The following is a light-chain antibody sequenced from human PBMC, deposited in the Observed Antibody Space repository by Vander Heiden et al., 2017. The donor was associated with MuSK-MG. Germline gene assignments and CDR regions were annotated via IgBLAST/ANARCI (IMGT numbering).Light chain of an antibody. CDR3: CSHAGSSPV. CDR1: SSDVGTYNL. V-gene: IGLV2-23*02. J-gene: IGLJ2*01. Sequence: QSALTQPASVSGSPGQSVTLSCTGTSSDVGTYNLVSWYQQHPGTAPKLMIYEVNKRPSGVSHRFSGSKSGNTASLTISGLQAEDEAEYYCCSHAGSSPVFGGGTKLTVL. CDR2: EVN.